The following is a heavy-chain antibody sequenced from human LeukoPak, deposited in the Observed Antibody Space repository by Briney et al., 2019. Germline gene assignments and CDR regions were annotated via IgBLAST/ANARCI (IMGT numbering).Heavy chain of an antibody. D-gene: IGHD3-10*01. CDR3: ARHASYSGSYSYFDY. J-gene: IGHJ4*02. CDR1: GGSISSYY. V-gene: IGHV4-59*08. Sequence: PSETLSLTCTVSGGSISSYYWSWIRQPPGKGLEWIGYIYYSGSTNYNPSLKSRVTISVDTSKNQFSLKLSSVTAADTDVYYCARHASYSGSYSYFDYWGQGTLVTVSS. CDR2: IYYSGST.